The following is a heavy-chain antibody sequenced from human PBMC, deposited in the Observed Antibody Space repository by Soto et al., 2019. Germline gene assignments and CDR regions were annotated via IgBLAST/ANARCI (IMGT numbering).Heavy chain of an antibody. Sequence: QVQLQESGPGLVKPSQTLSLTCTVSGDSISSGDYYWTWIRQPPGKGLEWIGYIYYSGTTYYNPSLTSRVTISVDTSNNQFPLRLTAVTAADTAVYYCARDWNYVRGYNMDVWGQGTTVTVSS. J-gene: IGHJ6*02. CDR1: GDSISSGDYY. V-gene: IGHV4-30-4*01. CDR2: IYYSGTT. D-gene: IGHD3-16*01. CDR3: ARDWNYVRGYNMDV.